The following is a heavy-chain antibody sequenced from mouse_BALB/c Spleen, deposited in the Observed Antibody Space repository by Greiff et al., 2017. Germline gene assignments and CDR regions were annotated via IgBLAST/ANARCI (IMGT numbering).Heavy chain of an antibody. D-gene: IGHD2-3*01. CDR3: ARRGGYYLYYFDY. CDR2: IYPYNGGT. Sequence: EVKLLESGPELVKPGASVKISCKASGYTFTDYNMHWVKQSHGKSLEWIGYIYPYNGGTGYNQKFKSKATLTVDNSSSTAYMELRSLTSEDSAVYYCARRGGYYLYYFDYWGQGTTLTVSS. CDR1: GYTFTDYN. J-gene: IGHJ2*01. V-gene: IGHV1S29*02.